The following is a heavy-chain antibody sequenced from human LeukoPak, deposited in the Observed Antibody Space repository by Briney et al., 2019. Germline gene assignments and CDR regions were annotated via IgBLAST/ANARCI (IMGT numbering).Heavy chain of an antibody. CDR2: INSDGSST. V-gene: IGHV3-74*01. CDR3: ARGGSPPEVLGDTFDI. Sequence: GGSLRLSCAASRFTSSSYWMHWVRQAPGKGLVWVSHINSDGSSTRYADSVKGRFTISRDNAKNTLYLQVSSLRAEDTALYYCARGGSPPEVLGDTFDIWGHGTMVTVSS. D-gene: IGHD1-26*01. J-gene: IGHJ3*02. CDR1: RFTSSSYW.